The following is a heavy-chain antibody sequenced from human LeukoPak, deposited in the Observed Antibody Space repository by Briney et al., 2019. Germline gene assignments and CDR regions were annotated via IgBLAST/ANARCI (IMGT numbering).Heavy chain of an antibody. Sequence: GWSLRLSCAAAGFSVSSNYMNWVRQAPGEGLEWVSVIYSGGTTYYTESVKARFTISRDNAKSTLYMQMNSLRVEDTAVYFCARGGGPVNYYAEYFQHWGQGTLVTVS. CDR3: ARGGGPVNYYAEYFQH. J-gene: IGHJ1*01. V-gene: IGHV3-53*01. CDR1: GFSVSSNY. D-gene: IGHD3-22*01. CDR2: IYSGGTT.